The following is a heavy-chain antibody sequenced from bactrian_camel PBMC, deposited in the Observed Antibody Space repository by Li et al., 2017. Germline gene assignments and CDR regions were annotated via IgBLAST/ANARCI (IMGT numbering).Heavy chain of an antibody. CDR2: IDTSDDMSAYGT. J-gene: IGHJ4*01. V-gene: IGHV3S61*01. D-gene: IGHD6*01. Sequence: HVQLVESGGGLVHPGGSLRLSCAITGIADDPYALGWFRQGPAMGREGIAHIDTSDDMSAYGTIYSDSVKGRFIITRDKAKDLVYLQMNGLQPEDTGVYYCAADQLYGTCRDVLDFPARGQGTQVTVS. CDR1: GIADDPYA. CDR3: AADQLYGTCRDVLDFPA.